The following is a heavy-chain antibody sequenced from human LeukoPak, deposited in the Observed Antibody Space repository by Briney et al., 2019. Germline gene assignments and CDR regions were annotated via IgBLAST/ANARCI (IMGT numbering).Heavy chain of an antibody. D-gene: IGHD3-22*01. CDR2: INHSGST. CDR1: GWSFSGYY. J-gene: IGHJ4*02. V-gene: IGHV4-34*01. Sequence: SETLSLTCAVYGWSFSGYYWSWIRQPPGKGLEWIGEINHSGSTNYNPSLKSRVTISVDTSKNQFSLKLSSVTAADTAVYYCARDRGYYDSSGYSDWGQGTLVTVSS. CDR3: ARDRGYYDSSGYSD.